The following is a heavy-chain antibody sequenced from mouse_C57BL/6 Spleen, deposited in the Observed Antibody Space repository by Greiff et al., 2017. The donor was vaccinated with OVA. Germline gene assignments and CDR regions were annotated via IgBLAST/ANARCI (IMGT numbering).Heavy chain of an antibody. J-gene: IGHJ2*01. CDR3: ARESGLRRGGYFDY. V-gene: IGHV1-55*01. D-gene: IGHD2-4*01. CDR1: GYTFTSYW. CDR2: IYPGSGST. Sequence: QVQLKESGAELVKPGASVKMSCKASGYTFTSYWITWVKQRPGQGLEWIGDIYPGSGSTNYNEKFKSKATLTVDTSSSTAYMQLSSLTSEDSAVYYCARESGLRRGGYFDYWGQGTTLTVSS.